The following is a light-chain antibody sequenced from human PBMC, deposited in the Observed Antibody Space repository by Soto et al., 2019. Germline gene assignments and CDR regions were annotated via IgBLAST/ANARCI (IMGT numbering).Light chain of an antibody. CDR3: QKYNTLPAI. CDR2: SAS. J-gene: IGKJ5*01. CDR1: QGIGNS. V-gene: IGKV1-27*01. Sequence: DIQMTQSPPSLSASVGDRVTITCRASQGIGNSLAWYQQKPGTVPKLLIYSASTLQSGVPSRFSGSGSGTDFTLPISSLQPEDVAAYYCQKYNTLPAIFGQGTRLEIK.